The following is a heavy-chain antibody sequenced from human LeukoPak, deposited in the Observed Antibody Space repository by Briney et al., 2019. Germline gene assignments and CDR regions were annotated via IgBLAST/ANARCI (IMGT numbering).Heavy chain of an antibody. CDR2: ISSGGSII. Sequence: PGGSLTLSCAASGFTFSSYEMHWVRQSTGKGLEWFSYISSGGSIIYYADSVKGRFTISRDNPKSSLYLQMSSLRAEDTAIYYCVRGLNISGYRYFQHWGQGTLVTVSS. J-gene: IGHJ1*01. V-gene: IGHV3-48*03. CDR3: VRGLNISGYRYFQH. CDR1: GFTFSSYE. D-gene: IGHD3-22*01.